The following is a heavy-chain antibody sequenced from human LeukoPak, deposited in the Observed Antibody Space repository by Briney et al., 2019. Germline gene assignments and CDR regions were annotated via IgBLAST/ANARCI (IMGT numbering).Heavy chain of an antibody. Sequence: SETLSLTCTVSGGSISSGSYYWSWIRQPAGKGLEWFGRIYTSGSTNYNPSLKSRGTITVATSKNLYSQKLSSVTVAETAVYYCAAGLMDVWGKGTTVTVSS. J-gene: IGHJ6*03. CDR3: AAGLMDV. D-gene: IGHD6-13*01. CDR2: IYTSGST. CDR1: GGSISSGSYY. V-gene: IGHV4-61*02.